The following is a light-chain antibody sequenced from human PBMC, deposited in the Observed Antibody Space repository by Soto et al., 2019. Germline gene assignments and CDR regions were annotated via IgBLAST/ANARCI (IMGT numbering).Light chain of an antibody. V-gene: IGLV1-44*01. CDR3: AAWDDSLSGYV. CDR2: SYN. J-gene: IGLJ1*01. Sequence: QSVLTQPPSASGTPGQRVTISCSGSSSNIGSNTVNWYQQLPGTAPKLLIYSYNQRPSGVPDRFSDSKSGTSASLAISGLQSEDEADYYCAAWDDSLSGYVFGTGTKVTV. CDR1: SSNIGSNT.